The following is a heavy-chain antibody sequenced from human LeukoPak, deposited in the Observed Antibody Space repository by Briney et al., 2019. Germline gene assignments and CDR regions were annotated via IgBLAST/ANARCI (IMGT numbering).Heavy chain of an antibody. Sequence: SVKVSFKASGGTFSSYAISWVRQAPGQGLEWMGRIIPIFGIANYAQKFQGRVTITAHKSTSTAYMELSSLRSEDTAVYYCARGAYYYDSSGYPNWFDPWGQGTLVTVSS. J-gene: IGHJ5*02. V-gene: IGHV1-69*04. D-gene: IGHD3-22*01. CDR1: GGTFSSYA. CDR2: IIPIFGIA. CDR3: ARGAYYYDSSGYPNWFDP.